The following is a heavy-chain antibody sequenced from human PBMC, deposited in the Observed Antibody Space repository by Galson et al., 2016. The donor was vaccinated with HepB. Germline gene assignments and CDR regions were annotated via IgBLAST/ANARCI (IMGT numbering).Heavy chain of an antibody. Sequence: SLRLSCAASGFTFVNYWMHWVRQAPGKGLVWVSRTDVDGRNTAYEDSVEGRFTISRDNTKNRLYLQMNSLWIDDTAVYNCARGPSSAHNYVDYWGQGALVSVSS. V-gene: IGHV3-74*03. J-gene: IGHJ4*02. CDR2: TDVDGRNT. CDR1: GFTFVNYW. D-gene: IGHD2-15*01. CDR3: ARGPSSAHNYVDY.